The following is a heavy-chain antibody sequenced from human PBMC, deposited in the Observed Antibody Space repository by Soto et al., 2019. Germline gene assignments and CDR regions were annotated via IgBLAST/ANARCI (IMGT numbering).Heavy chain of an antibody. D-gene: IGHD6-25*01. CDR1: GGSFSGYY. V-gene: IGHV4-34*01. CDR2: INHSGST. CDR3: ASGPHAAFFDY. J-gene: IGHJ4*02. Sequence: QVQLQQWGAGLLKPSETLSLTCAVYGGSFSGYYWSWIRQPPGKGLEWIGEINHSGSTNYNPSLKRRVPISVDTAQNPFSLKLISVTAADPAVCYCASGPHAAFFDYWGQGTLVTVSS.